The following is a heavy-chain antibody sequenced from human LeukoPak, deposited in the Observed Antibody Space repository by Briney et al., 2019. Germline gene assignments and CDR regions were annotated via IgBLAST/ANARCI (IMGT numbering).Heavy chain of an antibody. CDR1: GGSISSGGYS. CDR2: IYYSGST. Sequence: SETLSLTCAVSGGSISSGGYSWSWIRQPPGKGLEWIGYIYYSGSTYYNPSLKSRVTISVDTSKNQFSLKLSSVTAADTAVYYCARGGVYDAFDIWGQGTMVTVSS. D-gene: IGHD6-13*01. V-gene: IGHV4-30-4*07. CDR3: ARGGVYDAFDI. J-gene: IGHJ3*02.